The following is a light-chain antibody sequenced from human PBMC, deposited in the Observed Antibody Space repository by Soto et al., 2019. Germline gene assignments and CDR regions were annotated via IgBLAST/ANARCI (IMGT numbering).Light chain of an antibody. CDR2: GAS. Sequence: EIVMTHSPATLSVSPGERVTLSFRARQSVGSNLAWYQQKPGQAPRLLIYGASTRATGIPARFSGSGSGTDFTLTISRLEPEDFAVYYCQQYGSSPFTFGQGTRLEIK. CDR3: QQYGSSPFT. V-gene: IGKV3-15*01. J-gene: IGKJ5*01. CDR1: QSVGSN.